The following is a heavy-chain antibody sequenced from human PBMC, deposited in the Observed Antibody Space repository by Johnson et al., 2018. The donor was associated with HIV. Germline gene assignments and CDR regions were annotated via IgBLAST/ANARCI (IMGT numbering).Heavy chain of an antibody. V-gene: IGHV3-20*03. D-gene: IGHD2-15*01. J-gene: IGHJ3*02. CDR1: GFTFDDYG. CDR2: ISLNGGRT. Sequence: MLLVESGGGLVQPGGSLRLSYAASGFTFDDYGMSWVRQVPGKGLEWVSGISLNGGRTGYADSVRGRFTISRDNAKNSLYLQLNSMRAEDTALYYCARVRGDCSGGSCYRWGTFDIWGQGTMVTVSS. CDR3: ARVRGDCSGGSCYRWGTFDI.